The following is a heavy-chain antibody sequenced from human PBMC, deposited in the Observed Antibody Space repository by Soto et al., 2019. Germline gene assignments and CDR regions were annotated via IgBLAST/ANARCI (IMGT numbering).Heavy chain of an antibody. V-gene: IGHV1-18*01. D-gene: IGHD1-7*01. CDR1: GYTFTSYG. J-gene: IGHJ5*02. Sequence: QVQLVQSGAEVKKPGASVKVSCKASGYTFTSYGISWVRQAPGQGLEWMGWISAYNGNTNYAQKRQGRVTMTTDTSTSTVYMELRSLRSDDTAVYYCARDRGYNWNYGWFDPWGQGTLVTVSS. CDR3: ARDRGYNWNYGWFDP. CDR2: ISAYNGNT.